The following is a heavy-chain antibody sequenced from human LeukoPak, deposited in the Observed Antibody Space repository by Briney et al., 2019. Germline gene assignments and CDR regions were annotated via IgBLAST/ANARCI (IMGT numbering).Heavy chain of an antibody. J-gene: IGHJ4*02. CDR2: ISSSSSYI. CDR3: ARDRLDYYDSSGLDY. V-gene: IGHV3-21*01. D-gene: IGHD3-22*01. Sequence: PGGSLRLSCAASGFTFSSYSMNWVRQAPGKGLEWVSSISSSSSYIYYADSVKGRFTISRDNAKNSLYLQMNSLRAEDTAVYYCARDRLDYYDSSGLDYWGQGTLATVSS. CDR1: GFTFSSYS.